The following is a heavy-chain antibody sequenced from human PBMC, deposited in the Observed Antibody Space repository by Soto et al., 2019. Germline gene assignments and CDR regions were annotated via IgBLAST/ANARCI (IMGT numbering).Heavy chain of an antibody. J-gene: IGHJ5*02. Sequence: ASVKVSCKASGYTFTSYGISWVRQAPGQGLEWMGRINACSGNTNYAQKIQGKVTMTTDTSTSTAYMELRNLRSEDTAVYYCARGRPVGRGSGKNWFDPWGQGTLVTVSS. V-gene: IGHV1-18*01. CDR2: INACSGNT. CDR1: GYTFTSYG. CDR3: ARGRPVGRGSGKNWFDP. D-gene: IGHD3-10*01.